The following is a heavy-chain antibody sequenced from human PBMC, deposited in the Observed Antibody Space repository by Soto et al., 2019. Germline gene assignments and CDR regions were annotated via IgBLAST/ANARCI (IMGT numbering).Heavy chain of an antibody. V-gene: IGHV1-3*01. CDR2: INAGNGNT. J-gene: IGHJ4*02. CDR1: GYTFTSYA. CDR3: ARAENDFWSGYSFDY. Sequence: QVQLVQSGAEVKKPGASVKVSCKASGYTFTSYAMHWVRQAPGQRLEWMGGINAGNGNTKYSQKFQGRVTITRDTSASTAYMELSSLRSEDTAVYCFARAENDFWSGYSFDYWGQGTLVTVSS. D-gene: IGHD3-3*01.